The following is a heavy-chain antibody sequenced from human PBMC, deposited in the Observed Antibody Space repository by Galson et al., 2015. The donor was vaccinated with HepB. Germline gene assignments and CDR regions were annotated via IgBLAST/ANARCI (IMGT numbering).Heavy chain of an antibody. J-gene: IGHJ6*02. CDR2: IYFSGST. D-gene: IGHD3-10*01. CDR3: ARTYGSGRYGLDV. Sequence: TLSLTCTVSGGPISAAGYYWTWIRQHPGRGLEWIGYIYFSGSTYYNPSLKSRATISVDTSNNQFSLKLNSVTAADSAVYFCARTYGSGRYGLDVWGQGTTVTVSS. V-gene: IGHV4-31*03. CDR1: GGPISAAGYY.